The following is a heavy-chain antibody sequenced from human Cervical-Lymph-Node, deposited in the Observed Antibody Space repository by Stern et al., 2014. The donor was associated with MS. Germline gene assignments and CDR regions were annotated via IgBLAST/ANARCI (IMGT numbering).Heavy chain of an antibody. Sequence: QVQLMQSGAEAKKFGASVRVSCKASGYSFTSYNIDWVRQAPGQGLEWMGWMNPNSGSKGYAEKFQGRVTMTSNTSINTTYMELSSLRSEDTAVYYCTRVRYYGSGIYYALGDGMDVWGQGTTVTVSS. J-gene: IGHJ6*02. CDR2: MNPNSGSK. D-gene: IGHD3-10*01. CDR3: TRVRYYGSGIYYALGDGMDV. V-gene: IGHV1-8*01. CDR1: GYSFTSYN.